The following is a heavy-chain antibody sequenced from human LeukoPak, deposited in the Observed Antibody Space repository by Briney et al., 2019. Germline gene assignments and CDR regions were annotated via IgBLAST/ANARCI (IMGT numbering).Heavy chain of an antibody. CDR1: GFIVSSNY. Sequence: GGSLRLSCAASGFIVSSNYMSWVRQAPGKGLEWVSVIYSGGRTYYADSVKGRFTISRDNSRNTLYLQMNSLKAEDTAVYYCARGLGRELDGAFDIWGQGTMVTVSS. D-gene: IGHD3-10*01. CDR2: IYSGGRT. J-gene: IGHJ3*02. V-gene: IGHV3-53*01. CDR3: ARGLGRELDGAFDI.